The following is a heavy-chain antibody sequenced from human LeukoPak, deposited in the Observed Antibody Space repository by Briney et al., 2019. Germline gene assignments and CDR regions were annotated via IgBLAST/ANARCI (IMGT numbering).Heavy chain of an antibody. CDR1: GFTVSSNY. V-gene: IGHV3-66*01. J-gene: IGHJ4*02. CDR3: ARGTVTMVDY. D-gene: IGHD3-10*01. Sequence: GGSLRLSCAASGFTVSSNYMSWVRQAPGRGLEWVSVIYSGGSTYYADSVKGRFTISRDNSKNTLFLQMNSLRAGDTAVYYCARGTVTMVDYWGQGTLVAVSS. CDR2: IYSGGST.